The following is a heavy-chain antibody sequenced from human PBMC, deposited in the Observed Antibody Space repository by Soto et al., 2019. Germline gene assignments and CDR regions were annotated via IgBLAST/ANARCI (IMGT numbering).Heavy chain of an antibody. Sequence: SETLSLTYTVSGGSISSYYWSWIRQPPGKGLEWIGYIYYSGSTNYNPSLKSRVTISVDTSKNQFSLKLSSVTAADTAVYYCARRYGSGFDYWGQGTLVTVSS. J-gene: IGHJ4*02. CDR1: GGSISSYY. D-gene: IGHD6-19*01. V-gene: IGHV4-59*08. CDR3: ARRYGSGFDY. CDR2: IYYSGST.